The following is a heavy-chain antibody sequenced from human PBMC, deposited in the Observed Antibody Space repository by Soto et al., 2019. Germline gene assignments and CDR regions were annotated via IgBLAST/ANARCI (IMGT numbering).Heavy chain of an antibody. V-gene: IGHV2-5*02. CDR1: GFSLSTSGVG. CDR3: AHSRDVYYYGSGSYYHLRWFDP. CDR2: IYWDDDK. D-gene: IGHD3-10*01. J-gene: IGHJ5*02. Sequence: QITLKESGPTLVKPTQTLTLTCTFSGFSLSTSGVGVGWIRQPPGKALEWLALIYWDDDKRYSPSLKSRLTITKDPSKNQVVLTMTNMDPVDTATYYCAHSRDVYYYGSGSYYHLRWFDPWGQGTLVTVSS.